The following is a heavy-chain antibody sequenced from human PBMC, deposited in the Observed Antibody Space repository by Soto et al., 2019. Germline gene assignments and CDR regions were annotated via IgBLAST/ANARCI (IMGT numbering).Heavy chain of an antibody. Sequence: GGSLRFSCAASGFTFSSYSMNWVRQAPGKGLEWVSSISSSSSYIYYADSVKGRFTISRDNAKNSLYLQMNSLRAEDTAVYYCARAYCSSTSCYVFLGYWGQGTLVTVSS. CDR3: ARAYCSSTSCYVFLGY. CDR2: ISSSSSYI. CDR1: GFTFSSYS. J-gene: IGHJ4*02. D-gene: IGHD2-2*01. V-gene: IGHV3-21*01.